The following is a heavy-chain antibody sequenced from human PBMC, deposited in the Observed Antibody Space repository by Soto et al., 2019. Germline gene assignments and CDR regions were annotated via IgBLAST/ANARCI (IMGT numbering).Heavy chain of an antibody. J-gene: IGHJ4*02. D-gene: IGHD3-22*01. V-gene: IGHV3-33*01. CDR3: ARDTYYYDSSGYYPNFDY. CDR2: IWYDGSNK. CDR1: GFTFSSYG. Sequence: PGGSLRLSCAASGFTFSSYGMHWVRQAPGKGLEWVAVIWYDGSNKYYADSVKGRFTISRDNSKNTLYLQMNSLRAEDTAVYYCARDTYYYDSSGYYPNFDYWGQGTLVTVSS.